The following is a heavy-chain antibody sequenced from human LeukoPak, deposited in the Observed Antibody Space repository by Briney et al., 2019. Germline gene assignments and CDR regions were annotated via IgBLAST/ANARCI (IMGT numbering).Heavy chain of an antibody. V-gene: IGHV3-23*01. CDR2: ISSNGANS. Sequence: GGSLRLSCAASGFTFSSYAMSWVRQAPGKGLEWVSAISSNGANSHYADSVKGRFTISRDNSKSTLFLQLNSLGPGDTAVYYCAQISASGTWFDPWGQGTLVTVSS. D-gene: IGHD6-13*01. CDR3: AQISASGTWFDP. CDR1: GFTFSSYA. J-gene: IGHJ5*02.